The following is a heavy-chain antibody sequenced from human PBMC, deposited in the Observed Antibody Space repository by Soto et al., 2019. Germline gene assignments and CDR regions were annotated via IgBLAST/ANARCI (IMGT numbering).Heavy chain of an antibody. D-gene: IGHD2-21*02. CDR3: ARDREAYCGGDCPFDY. CDR1: GYTFTGYY. V-gene: IGHV1-2*02. Sequence: ASVKVSCKASGYTFTGYYMHWVRQAPGQGLEWMGWIDPNSGGTNYAQKFQGRVTMTRDTSISTAYMELSRLRSDDTAVYYCARDREAYCGGDCPFDYWGQGTLVTVSS. CDR2: IDPNSGGT. J-gene: IGHJ4*02.